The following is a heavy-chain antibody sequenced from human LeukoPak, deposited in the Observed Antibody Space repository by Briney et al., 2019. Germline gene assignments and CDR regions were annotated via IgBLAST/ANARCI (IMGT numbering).Heavy chain of an antibody. D-gene: IGHD6-13*01. CDR3: ATQSWGIAAAGRRDYYYYYGMDV. J-gene: IGHJ6*02. CDR1: GFTFSSYS. CDR2: ISSSSSYI. V-gene: IGHV3-21*01. Sequence: GGSLRLSCAASGFTFSSYSMNWVRQAPGKGLEWVSSISSSSSYIYYADLVKGRFTISRDNAKNSLYLQMNSLRAEDTAVYYCATQSWGIAAAGRRDYYYYYGMDVWGQGTTVTVSS.